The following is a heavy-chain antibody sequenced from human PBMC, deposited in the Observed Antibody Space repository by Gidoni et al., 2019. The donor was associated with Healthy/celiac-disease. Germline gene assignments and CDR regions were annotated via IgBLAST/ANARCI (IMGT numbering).Heavy chain of an antibody. CDR3: ATDPFSPTYCSGGSCYFAFDI. CDR1: GYTLTELS. CDR2: FDPEDGET. V-gene: IGHV1-24*01. Sequence: QVQLVQSGAEVKKPGASVKVSCKVSGYTLTELSMHWVRQAPGKGLEWMGGFDPEDGETIYAQKCQGRVTMTEDTSTDTAYMELSSLRSEDTAVYYCATDPFSPTYCSGGSCYFAFDIWGQGTMVTVSS. J-gene: IGHJ3*02. D-gene: IGHD2-15*01.